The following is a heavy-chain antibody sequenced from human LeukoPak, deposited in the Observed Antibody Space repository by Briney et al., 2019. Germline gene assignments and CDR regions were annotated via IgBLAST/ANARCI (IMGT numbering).Heavy chain of an antibody. CDR2: IWYDRSNN. J-gene: IGHJ3*02. CDR3: AAEGYCSSTSCQDAFDI. D-gene: IGHD2-2*01. V-gene: IGHV3-33*01. Sequence: GGSLRLSCAASGFTFSSYGMHWVRQAPGKGLEWVAVIWYDRSNNYYADSVKGRFTISRDNSKNTLYLQMNSLRAEDTAVYYCAAEGYCSSTSCQDAFDIWGQGTMVTVSS. CDR1: GFTFSSYG.